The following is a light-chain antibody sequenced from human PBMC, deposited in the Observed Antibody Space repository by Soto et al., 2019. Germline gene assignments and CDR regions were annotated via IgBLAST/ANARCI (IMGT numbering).Light chain of an antibody. Sequence: EIVLTQSPATLSLSPGERATLSCRASQSVSSYLAWYQQKPGQAPRLLIYDASNRATGIPAMFSGSGSGTDFAITISSLEAEDFAVYYCQQRSNWPPITFGQGTRLAI. CDR1: QSVSSY. J-gene: IGKJ5*01. V-gene: IGKV3-11*01. CDR2: DAS. CDR3: QQRSNWPPIT.